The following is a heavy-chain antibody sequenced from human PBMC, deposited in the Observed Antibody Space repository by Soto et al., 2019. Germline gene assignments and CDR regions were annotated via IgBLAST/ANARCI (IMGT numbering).Heavy chain of an antibody. J-gene: IGHJ4*02. CDR2: ISSSAVYI. Sequence: PGGSLRLYCAASGFNFITYSLSWVRQAPGKGLEWVASISSSAVYIDYADSVKGRFTISRDNANNSLYLQMNSLRAEDTATYYCVRDGLDYYDTARLYFDKWGQGTLVTVSS. CDR1: GFNFITYS. V-gene: IGHV3-21*01. D-gene: IGHD3-22*01. CDR3: VRDGLDYYDTARLYFDK.